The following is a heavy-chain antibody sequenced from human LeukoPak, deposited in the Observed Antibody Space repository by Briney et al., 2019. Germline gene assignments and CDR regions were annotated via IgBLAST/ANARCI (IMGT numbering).Heavy chain of an antibody. CDR2: IYHSGST. CDR1: GGSISSGGYA. V-gene: IGHV4-30-2*01. D-gene: IGHD5-12*01. Sequence: PSETLSLTCAVSGGSISSGGYAWSWLRQPAGKGLEWIGYIYHSGSTYYNPSVKSLFTIAVDRSKNQFSLKLSSVTAADTAVYYCARDRDGYNVRFDYWGQGTLVTVSS. J-gene: IGHJ4*02. CDR3: ARDRDGYNVRFDY.